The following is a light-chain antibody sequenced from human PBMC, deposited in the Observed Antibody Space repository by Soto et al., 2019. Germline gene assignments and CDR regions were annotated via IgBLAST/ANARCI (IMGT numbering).Light chain of an antibody. Sequence: EIVMTQSPATLSVSPGERATLSCRASQSVSSNLAWYQQKPGQAPRLLIYGASTRATGIPARFSGGGSGTDFTLTINRLEPEDFALYYCQQYGESPITFGQGTRLDI. V-gene: IGKV3-15*01. CDR1: QSVSSN. J-gene: IGKJ5*01. CDR3: QQYGESPIT. CDR2: GAS.